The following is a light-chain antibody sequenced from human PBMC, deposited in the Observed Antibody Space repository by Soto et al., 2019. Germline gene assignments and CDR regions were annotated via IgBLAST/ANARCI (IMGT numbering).Light chain of an antibody. J-gene: IGKJ1*01. CDR1: EDIRSA. V-gene: IGKV1-6*01. Sequence: IQLTQSPSSLSASVGDMVPITCRASEDIRSALGWYQQKPGKVPKLLIYAASILQSGVPSRFSGSGSGTDCTLTSSSQQPGDFATYYCLLDFRYFWSFGQGNKV. CDR3: LLDFRYFWS. CDR2: AAS.